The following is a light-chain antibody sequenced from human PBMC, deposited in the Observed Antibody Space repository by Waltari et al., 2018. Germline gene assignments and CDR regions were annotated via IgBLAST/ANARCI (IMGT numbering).Light chain of an antibody. V-gene: IGKV4-1*01. Sequence: DIVMTQSPDSLAVSLGERATINCKSSQSVLYSSDNRKYLAWYQQKPGQPPNLLIYWASTRESGVPDRFSGSGSGTDFTLTISSLQAEDVAVYYCQQYYITPLSFGGGTKVEIK. CDR2: WAS. J-gene: IGKJ4*01. CDR1: QSVLYSSDNRKY. CDR3: QQYYITPLS.